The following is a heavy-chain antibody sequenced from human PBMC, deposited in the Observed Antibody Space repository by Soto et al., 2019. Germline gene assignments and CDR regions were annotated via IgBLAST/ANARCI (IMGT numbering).Heavy chain of an antibody. CDR2: INPNSGGT. CDR3: ARDQGNREYDFWSGLGETYYYGMDV. CDR1: GYTFTGYY. D-gene: IGHD3-3*01. Sequence: QVQLVQSGAEVKKPGASVKVSCKASGYTFTGYYMHWVRQAPGQGLEWMGWINPNSGGTNYAQKFQGWVTMTRDTSISTAYMELSRLRSDDTAVYYCARDQGNREYDFWSGLGETYYYGMDVWGQGTTVTVSS. V-gene: IGHV1-2*04. J-gene: IGHJ6*02.